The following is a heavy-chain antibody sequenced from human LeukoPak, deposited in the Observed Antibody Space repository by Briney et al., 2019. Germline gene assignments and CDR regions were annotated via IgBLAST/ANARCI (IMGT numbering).Heavy chain of an antibody. CDR2: ISAYNGNT. Sequence: RASVKVSCKASGYTFTSYYMHWVRQAPGQGLEWMGWISAYNGNTNYAQKLQGRVTVTADTSTSTAYMELRSLRSDDTAVYYCARDERDSCSSSTYYYFDLWGQGTLVTVSS. J-gene: IGHJ4*02. CDR1: GYTFTSYY. D-gene: IGHD2-2*01. V-gene: IGHV1-18*04. CDR3: ARDERDSCSSSTYYYFDL.